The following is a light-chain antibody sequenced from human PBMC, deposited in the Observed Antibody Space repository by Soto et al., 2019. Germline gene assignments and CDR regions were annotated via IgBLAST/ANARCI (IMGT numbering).Light chain of an antibody. CDR3: CSYAGSGTSYV. J-gene: IGLJ1*01. CDR2: QDN. Sequence: QSVLTQPASVSGSPGQSITISCTGTSSDVGSYNLVSWYQQHPGRAPKLIIYQDNTRPSGVSFRFSGSKSGNTASLTISGLQAGDEADYYCCSYAGSGTSYVFGTGTKLTVL. CDR1: SSDVGSYNL. V-gene: IGLV2-23*01.